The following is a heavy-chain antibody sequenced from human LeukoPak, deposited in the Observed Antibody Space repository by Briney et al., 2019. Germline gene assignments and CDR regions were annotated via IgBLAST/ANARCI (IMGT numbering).Heavy chain of an antibody. J-gene: IGHJ4*02. CDR1: GGSLSSSSYY. V-gene: IGHV4-39*01. CDR2: IYYSGST. Sequence: SETLSLTCTVSGGSLSSSSYYWGWIRQPPGKGLEWIGSIYYSGSTYYNPSLKSRVTISVDTSKNQFSLKLSSVTAADTAVYYYARHWDNYDSSGWLDYWGQGTLVTVSS. D-gene: IGHD3-22*01. CDR3: ARHWDNYDSSGWLDY.